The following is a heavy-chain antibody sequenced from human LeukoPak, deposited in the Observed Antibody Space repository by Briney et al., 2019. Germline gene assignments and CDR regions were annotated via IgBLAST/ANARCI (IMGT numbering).Heavy chain of an antibody. CDR3: ARDHKLGYCSSTSCYPNSYYYGMDV. J-gene: IGHJ6*02. V-gene: IGHV3-11*01. Sequence: PGGSLRLSCAASGFTFSDYYMSWIRQAPGKGLEWVSYISSSGSTIYYADSVKGRFTISRDNAKNSLYLQMNSLRAEDTAVYYCARDHKLGYCSSTSCYPNSYYYGMDVWGQRTTVTVSS. CDR2: ISSSGSTI. CDR1: GFTFSDYY. D-gene: IGHD2-2*01.